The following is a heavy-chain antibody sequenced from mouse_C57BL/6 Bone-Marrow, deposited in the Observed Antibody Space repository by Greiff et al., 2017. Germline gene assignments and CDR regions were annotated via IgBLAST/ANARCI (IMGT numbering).Heavy chain of an antibody. V-gene: IGHV5-17*01. D-gene: IGHD2-2*01. CDR2: ISSGSSTI. CDR1: GFTFSDYG. Sequence: DVMLVESGGGLVKPGGSLKLSCAASGFTFSDYGMHWVRQAPEKGLEWVAYISSGSSTIYYADTVKGRFTISRDNAKNTLFLQMTSLRSEDTAMYYCARIYYGYDVAYWGQGTLVTVSA. CDR3: ARIYYGYDVAY. J-gene: IGHJ3*01.